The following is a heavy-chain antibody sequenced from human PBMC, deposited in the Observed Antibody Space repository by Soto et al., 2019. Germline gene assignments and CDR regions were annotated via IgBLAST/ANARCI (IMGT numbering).Heavy chain of an antibody. J-gene: IGHJ4*02. Sequence: QVQLVQSGAEVKKPGSSVKVSCKASGGTFSSYTISWVRQAPGQGLEWMGRIIPILGIANYAQKFQARLTISADKSTSTAYMELSSLTSDDTAMYFCARGPLVVLNYFESWGQGTLVTVSS. CDR2: IIPILGIA. CDR3: ARGPLVVLNYFES. CDR1: GGTFSSYT. V-gene: IGHV1-69*02.